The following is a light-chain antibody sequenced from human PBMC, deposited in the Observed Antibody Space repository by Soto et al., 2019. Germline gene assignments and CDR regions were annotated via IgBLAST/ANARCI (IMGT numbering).Light chain of an antibody. CDR3: QQYSDHWT. J-gene: IGKJ1*01. Sequence: DIQLTQSPSTLSASVGDRVTITCRASRSIINWLAWYQQKSGKGPKLLIYKASNLQTGVPSRFSGSGYGTEFTLTIRSLQPDDVATYYCQQYSDHWTFGQGTKVDIK. CDR2: KAS. V-gene: IGKV1-5*03. CDR1: RSIINW.